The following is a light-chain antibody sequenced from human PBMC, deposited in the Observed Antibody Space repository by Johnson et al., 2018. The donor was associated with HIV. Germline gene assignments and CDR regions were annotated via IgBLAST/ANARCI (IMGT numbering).Light chain of an antibody. CDR1: SSNIANNY. J-gene: IGLJ1*01. V-gene: IGLV1-51*02. Sequence: QSVLTQPPSVSAAPGQRVTISCSGSSSNIANNYISWYQQFPGTAPKLLIYENNKRPSGIPDRFSGSKSGTSASLGITGIQTGDEADYYCGTWDSRLSAYVFGTGTKVTVL. CDR2: ENN. CDR3: GTWDSRLSAYV.